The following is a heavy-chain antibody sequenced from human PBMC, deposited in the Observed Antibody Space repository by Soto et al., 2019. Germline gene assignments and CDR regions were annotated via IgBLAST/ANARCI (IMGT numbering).Heavy chain of an antibody. D-gene: IGHD2-2*01. CDR3: ARDLGCSSTSCYASTY. CDR2: ISGSGGST. Sequence: GGSLRLSCAASGFTFSSYAMSWVRQAPGKGLEWVSAISGSGGSTYYADSVKGRFTISRDNSKNTLYLQMNSLRAEDTAVYYCARDLGCSSTSCYASTYWGQGTLVTVSS. J-gene: IGHJ4*02. V-gene: IGHV3-23*01. CDR1: GFTFSSYA.